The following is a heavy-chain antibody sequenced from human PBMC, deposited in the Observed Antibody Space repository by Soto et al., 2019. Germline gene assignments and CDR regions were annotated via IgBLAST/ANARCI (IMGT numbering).Heavy chain of an antibody. V-gene: IGHV1-3*01. Sequence: ASVKASCKASRDSFGCYAIRWVRQAPGQRLEWMGWINAGNGNTKYSQKFQGRVTITRDTSASTAYMELSSLRSEDTAVYYCARDGAVAGGINFDYWGQGTLVTVSS. CDR1: RDSFGCYA. J-gene: IGHJ4*02. CDR2: INAGNGNT. CDR3: ARDGAVAGGINFDY. D-gene: IGHD6-19*01.